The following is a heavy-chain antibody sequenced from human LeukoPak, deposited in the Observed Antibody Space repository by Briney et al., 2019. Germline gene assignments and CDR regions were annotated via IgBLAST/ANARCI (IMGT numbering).Heavy chain of an antibody. J-gene: IGHJ5*02. Sequence: SETLSLTCAVYGGSFSGYYWSWIRQPPGKGLEWIGEINHSGSTNYNPSLKGRVAISVDTSKNLFSLKLSSVTAADTAVYYCARHAVTMIASNWFDPWGQGTLVTVSS. D-gene: IGHD3-22*01. CDR1: GGSFSGYY. CDR2: INHSGST. CDR3: ARHAVTMIASNWFDP. V-gene: IGHV4-34*01.